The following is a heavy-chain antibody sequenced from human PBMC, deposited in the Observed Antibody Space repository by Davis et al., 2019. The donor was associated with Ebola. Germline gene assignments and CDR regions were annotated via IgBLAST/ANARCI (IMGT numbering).Heavy chain of an antibody. D-gene: IGHD3-22*01. CDR2: IYYSGST. J-gene: IGHJ4*02. CDR1: GGSISSSSYY. CDR3: ARHNLGYYYDSSGYYNRPYYFDY. V-gene: IGHV4-39*01. Sequence: GSLRLSCTVSGGSISSSSYYWGWIRQPPGKGLEWIGSIYYSGSTYYNPSLKSRVTISVDTSKNQFSLKLSSVTAADTAVYYCARHNLGYYYDSSGYYNRPYYFDYWGQGTLVTVSS.